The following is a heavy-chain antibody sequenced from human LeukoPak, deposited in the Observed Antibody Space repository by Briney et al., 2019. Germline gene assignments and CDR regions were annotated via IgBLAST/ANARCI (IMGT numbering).Heavy chain of an antibody. CDR2: VGHSGTT. J-gene: IGHJ3*02. Sequence: SETLSLTCTVSGGSISSYYWNWIRQPPGQGLEWIGEVGHSGTTNYNPSLKSRVTISVDTSKNQFSLKLTSVTAADTAVYYCARELISSRAAFDTWGQGTVVTVSS. V-gene: IGHV4-34*01. CDR3: ARELISSRAAFDT. D-gene: IGHD3-10*01. CDR1: GGSISSYY.